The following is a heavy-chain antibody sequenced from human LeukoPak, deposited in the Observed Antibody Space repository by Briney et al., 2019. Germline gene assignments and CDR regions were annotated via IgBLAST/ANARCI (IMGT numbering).Heavy chain of an antibody. CDR1: GFTFSSYW. Sequence: GGSLRLSCAASGFTFSSYWMNWVRQAPGKGLEWVGRIKSKTDGGTTDYAAPVKGRFTISRDDSENTLYLQVNSLKTEDTAVYYCTRIFRTAHFDYWGQGTLVTVSS. J-gene: IGHJ4*02. V-gene: IGHV3-15*07. CDR3: TRIFRTAHFDY. CDR2: IKSKTDGGTT. D-gene: IGHD2/OR15-2a*01.